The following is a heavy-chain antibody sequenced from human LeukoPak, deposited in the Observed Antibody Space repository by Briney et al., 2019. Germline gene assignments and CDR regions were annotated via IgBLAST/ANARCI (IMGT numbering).Heavy chain of an antibody. CDR3: AREGPTMVRGVIRKRNYYFDY. D-gene: IGHD3-10*01. Sequence: GSLLLSCAAANFTFGSYAMRWVRAAAEKGLERVSVSYSGGSTYYADSVKGRFTISRDNSKNTLYLQMNSLRAEDTAVYYCAREGPTMVRGVIRKRNYYFDYWGQGTLVTVSS. CDR1: NFTFGSYA. V-gene: IGHV3-53*05. CDR2: SYSGGST. J-gene: IGHJ4*02.